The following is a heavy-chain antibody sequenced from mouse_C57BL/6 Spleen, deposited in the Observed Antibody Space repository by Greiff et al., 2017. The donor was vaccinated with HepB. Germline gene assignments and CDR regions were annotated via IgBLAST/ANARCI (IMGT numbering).Heavy chain of an antibody. D-gene: IGHD2-5*01. CDR3: ARGVYSNYAWFAY. V-gene: IGHV3-6*01. CDR2: ISYDGSN. CDR1: GYSITSGYY. Sequence: EVKLVESGPGLVKPSQSLSLTCSVTGYSITSGYYWNWIRQFPGNKLEWMGYISYDGSNNYNPSLKNRISIPRDTSKNQFFLKLNSVTTEDTATYYCARGVYSNYAWFAYWGQGTLVTVSA. J-gene: IGHJ3*01.